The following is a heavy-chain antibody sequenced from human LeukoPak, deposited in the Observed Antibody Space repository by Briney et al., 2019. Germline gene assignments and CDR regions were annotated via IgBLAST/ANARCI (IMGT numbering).Heavy chain of an antibody. CDR3: ARGGSRIVVVVAARKPHYFDY. CDR1: GYSFSGAHH. V-gene: IGHV4-38-2*01. J-gene: IGHJ4*02. CDR2: IYRSGYT. Sequence: NPSETLSLTCAVSGYSFSGAHHWGWIRQPPGRGLEWIGSIYRSGYTYYNPSLQSRVTISIDTSKIQFSLKLSSVTAADTAVYYCARGGSRIVVVVAARKPHYFDYWGQGTLVTVSS. D-gene: IGHD2-15*01.